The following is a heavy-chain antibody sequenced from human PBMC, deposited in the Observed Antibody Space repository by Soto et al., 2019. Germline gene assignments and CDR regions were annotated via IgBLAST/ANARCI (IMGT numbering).Heavy chain of an antibody. CDR2: IYYSGST. V-gene: IGHV4-59*01. J-gene: IGHJ3*02. D-gene: IGHD3-3*01. Sequence: SETLPLTWTVSGGSISSYYWIWIRQPPGKGLEWIGYIYYSGSTNYNPSLKSRVTISVDTSKNQFSLKLSSVTAADTAVYYCARVRSDDAFDIWGQGTMVTVSS. CDR3: ARVRSDDAFDI. CDR1: GGSISSYY.